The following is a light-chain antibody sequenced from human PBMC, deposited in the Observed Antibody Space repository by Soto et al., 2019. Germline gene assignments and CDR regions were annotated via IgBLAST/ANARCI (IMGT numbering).Light chain of an antibody. CDR1: SSDVGGYNY. CDR3: SSYTSSRAYV. CDR2: EVS. Sequence: QSVLTQPASVSGSPGQSVTISCTGTSSDVGGYNYVSWYQQQSGKAPKLMIHEVSNRPSGVSNRFSGAKSGTTASLTLSGLQAEDEADYYCSSYTSSRAYVFGIGSKVTAL. J-gene: IGLJ1*01. V-gene: IGLV2-14*01.